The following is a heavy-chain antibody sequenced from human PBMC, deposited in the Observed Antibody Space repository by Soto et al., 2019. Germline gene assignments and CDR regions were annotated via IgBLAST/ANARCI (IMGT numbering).Heavy chain of an antibody. J-gene: IGHJ6*03. V-gene: IGHV3-48*02. CDR2: ISSSSSTI. CDR3: ARESTGVVDSYYYMDV. CDR1: GFTFSSYS. Sequence: GGSLRLSCAASGFTFSSYSMNWVRQAPGKGPEWVSYISSSSSTIYYADSVKGRFTISRDNAKNSLYLQMNSLRDEDTAVYYCARESTGVVDSYYYMDVWGKGTTVTVSS. D-gene: IGHD2-8*01.